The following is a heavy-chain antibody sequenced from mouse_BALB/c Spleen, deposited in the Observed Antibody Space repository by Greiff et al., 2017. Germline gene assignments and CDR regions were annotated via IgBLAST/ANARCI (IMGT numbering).Heavy chain of an antibody. CDR3: ARSPDSSGYVLYYAMDY. CDR2: ISSGSSTI. J-gene: IGHJ4*01. V-gene: IGHV5-17*02. CDR1: GFTFSSFG. D-gene: IGHD3-2*01. Sequence: VQLKESGGGLVQPGGSRKLSCAASGFTFSSFGMHWVRQAPEKGLEWVAYISSGSSTIYYADTVKGRFTISRDNPKNTLFLQMTSLRSEDTAMYYCARSPDSSGYVLYYAMDYWGQGTSVTVSS.